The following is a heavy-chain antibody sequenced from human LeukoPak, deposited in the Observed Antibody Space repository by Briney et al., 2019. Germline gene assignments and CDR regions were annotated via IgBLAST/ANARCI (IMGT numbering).Heavy chain of an antibody. D-gene: IGHD3-16*01. CDR3: VRDRYLGAFNT. Sequence: PSETLSLTCTVSGGSISSYSWTWIRQPPGKGLEWIGSIYYSGSTNYNPSLKSRVTISVDTSKNQFSLKLSSVTAADTAVYYCVRDRYLGAFNTGAKGTMFTVS. V-gene: IGHV4-59*01. J-gene: IGHJ3*02. CDR2: IYYSGST. CDR1: GGSISSYS.